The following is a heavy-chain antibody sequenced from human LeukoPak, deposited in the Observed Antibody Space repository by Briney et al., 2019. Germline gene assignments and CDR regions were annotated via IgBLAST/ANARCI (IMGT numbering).Heavy chain of an antibody. Sequence: PGGSLRLSCAASGFTLSNYGTHWVRQAPGKGLEWVAVLGSDGRTTYYADSVKGRFTISRDNSKNTLYLQMNSLRAEDTAVYYCARGPYGDHYFDYWGQGTLVTVSS. J-gene: IGHJ4*02. CDR3: ARGPYGDHYFDY. CDR1: GFTLSNYG. CDR2: LGSDGRTT. D-gene: IGHD4-17*01. V-gene: IGHV3-30*03.